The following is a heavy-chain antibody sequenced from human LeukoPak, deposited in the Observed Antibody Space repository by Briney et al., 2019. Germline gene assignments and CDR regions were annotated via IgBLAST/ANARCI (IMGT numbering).Heavy chain of an antibody. J-gene: IGHJ4*02. CDR1: GFSSSSYW. V-gene: IGHV3-7*03. CDR2: IKQDGSEK. Sequence: GGSLRLSCAASGFSSSSYWMSWVRQAPGKGLEWVANIKQDGSEKYYVDSVKGRFTISRDNAKNSLYLQMNSLRAEDTAVYYCARDGWGPYSSTSDYWGQGALVTVSS. D-gene: IGHD6-13*01. CDR3: ARDGWGPYSSTSDY.